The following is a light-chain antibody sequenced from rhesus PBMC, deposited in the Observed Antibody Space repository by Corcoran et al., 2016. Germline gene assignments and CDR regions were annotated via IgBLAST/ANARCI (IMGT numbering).Light chain of an antibody. CDR2: KAS. Sequence: DIQMTQSPSSLSASVGDRVTITCRASENVNNYLHWYQQKPGKAPKLLIYKASILQSGVPSRFSGSGSGTDFTLTISSLQPEDFATYYCQHSYGTPFTFGPGTKLDIK. J-gene: IGKJ3*01. V-gene: IGKV1-74*01. CDR1: ENVNNY. CDR3: QHSYGTPFT.